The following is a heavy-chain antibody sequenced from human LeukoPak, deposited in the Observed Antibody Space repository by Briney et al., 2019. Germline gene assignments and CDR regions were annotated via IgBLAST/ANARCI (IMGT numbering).Heavy chain of an antibody. V-gene: IGHV4-59*01. CDR3: AREVEGEVGENWFDP. CDR1: GGSISSYY. Sequence: PSETLSLTCTVSGGSISSYYWSWIRQPPGKGLGWIGYIYYSGSTNYNPSLKSRVTVSLDTSKNQFSLKLSSVTAADTAVYYCAREVEGEVGENWFDPWGQGTLVTVSS. CDR2: IYYSGST. D-gene: IGHD2-15*01. J-gene: IGHJ5*02.